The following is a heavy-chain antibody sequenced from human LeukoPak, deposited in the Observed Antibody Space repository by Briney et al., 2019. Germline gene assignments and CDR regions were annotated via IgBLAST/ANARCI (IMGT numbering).Heavy chain of an antibody. Sequence: GESLQISCKGPGYSFTSYWIGWVRQMPGKGLEWMGIIYPGDSDTRYSPSFQGQVTISADKSINTAYLQWSSLKASDTAMYYCARTPQSNFDYWGQGTLATVSS. V-gene: IGHV5-51*01. CDR1: GYSFTSYW. D-gene: IGHD1-14*01. CDR3: ARTPQSNFDY. J-gene: IGHJ4*02. CDR2: IYPGDSDT.